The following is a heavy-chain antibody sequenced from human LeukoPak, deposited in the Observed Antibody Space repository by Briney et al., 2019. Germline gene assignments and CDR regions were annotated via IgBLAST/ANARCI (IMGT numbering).Heavy chain of an antibody. CDR2: ISGSGGST. Sequence: GGSLRLSCAASGFTFSSYAMSWVRQAPGKGLEWVSAISGSGGSTYYADSVKGRFTISRDNAKNSLYLQMNSLRAEDTAVYYCARANGNVDTAMVADYWGQGTLVTVSS. V-gene: IGHV3-23*01. D-gene: IGHD5-18*01. CDR3: ARANGNVDTAMVADY. J-gene: IGHJ4*02. CDR1: GFTFSSYA.